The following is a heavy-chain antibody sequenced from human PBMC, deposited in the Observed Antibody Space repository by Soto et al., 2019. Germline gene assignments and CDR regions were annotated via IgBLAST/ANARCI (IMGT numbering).Heavy chain of an antibody. J-gene: IGHJ4*02. Sequence: QVQLQQWGAGLLKPSETLSLTCAVYGGSFSGYYWCWIRQPPGKGLEWIGEINHSGSTNYNPSLKSRVTVSVDTSKNEFSVKLSSVTAADTAVYYCARFPMVRVVMIPFDYWGQGTLGTVSS. V-gene: IGHV4-34*01. D-gene: IGHD3-10*01. CDR3: ARFPMVRVVMIPFDY. CDR2: INHSGST. CDR1: GGSFSGYY.